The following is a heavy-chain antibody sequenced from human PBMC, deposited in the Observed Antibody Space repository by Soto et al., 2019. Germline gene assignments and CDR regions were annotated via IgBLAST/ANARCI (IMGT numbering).Heavy chain of an antibody. V-gene: IGHV3-74*01. D-gene: IGHD3-3*01. CDR3: ARVGSWSGAYYYMDV. J-gene: IGHJ6*03. CDR1: GFTFSNYW. CDR2: INSDGSAT. Sequence: GGSLRLSCAASGFTFSNYWMHWVRQAPGKGLVWVSRINSDGSATTYADSVKGRFTISRDNAKNTLYLQVNSLRAEDTSVYYCARVGSWSGAYYYMDVWGKGTTVTVSS.